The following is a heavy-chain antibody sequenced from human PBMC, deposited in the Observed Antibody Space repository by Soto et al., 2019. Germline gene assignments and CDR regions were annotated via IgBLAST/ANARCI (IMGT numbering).Heavy chain of an antibody. CDR1: GFTFSSYA. CDR3: ASEHIVVVPAAIDY. J-gene: IGHJ4*02. CDR2: ISYDGSNK. Sequence: QVQLVESGGGVVQPGRSLRLSCAASGFTFSSYAMHWVRQAPGKGLEWVPVISYDGSNKYYADSVKGRFTISRDNSKNTLYLQMNSLRAEDTAVYYCASEHIVVVPAAIDYWGQGTLVTVSS. D-gene: IGHD2-2*01. V-gene: IGHV3-30-3*01.